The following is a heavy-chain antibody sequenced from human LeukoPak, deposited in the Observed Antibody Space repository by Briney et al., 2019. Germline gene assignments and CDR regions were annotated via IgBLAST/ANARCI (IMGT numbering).Heavy chain of an antibody. D-gene: IGHD3-22*01. V-gene: IGHV3-23*01. CDR1: GFTFSSYA. CDR3: AKARDRSGLFDY. Sequence: GGSLRLSCAASGFTFSSYAMSWVRQAPGKGLEWVSAISGSGGSTYYADSVKGRFTISRDNSKNTLYVQMNSLRAEDTAVYYCAKARDRSGLFDYWGQGTLGTVSS. CDR2: ISGSGGST. J-gene: IGHJ4*02.